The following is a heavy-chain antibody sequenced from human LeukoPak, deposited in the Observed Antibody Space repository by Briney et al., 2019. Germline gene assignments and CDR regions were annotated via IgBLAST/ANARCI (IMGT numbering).Heavy chain of an antibody. Sequence: SETLSLTCTVSGGSISSSSYYWGWIRQPPGKGLEWIGSIYYSGSTYYSPSLKSRVTISVDTSKKQFSLKLSSVTAADTAVYYCASTVAGLEDFDYWGQGILITVSS. CDR2: IYYSGST. CDR1: GGSISSSSYY. J-gene: IGHJ4*02. V-gene: IGHV4-39*01. CDR3: ASTVAGLEDFDY. D-gene: IGHD6-19*01.